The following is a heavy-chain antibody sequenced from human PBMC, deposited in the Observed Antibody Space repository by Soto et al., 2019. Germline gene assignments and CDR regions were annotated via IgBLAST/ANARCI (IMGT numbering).Heavy chain of an antibody. CDR3: ARSIYCSSTSCGTYYYGMDV. J-gene: IGHJ6*02. CDR1: GGTFSSYA. CDR2: IIPIFGTA. Sequence: ASVKVSCKASGGTFSSYAISWVRQAPGQGLEWMGGIIPIFGTANYARKFQGRVTITADESTSTAYMELSSLRSEDTAVYYCARSIYCSSTSCGTYYYGMDVWGQGTTVTVSS. V-gene: IGHV1-69*13. D-gene: IGHD2-2*01.